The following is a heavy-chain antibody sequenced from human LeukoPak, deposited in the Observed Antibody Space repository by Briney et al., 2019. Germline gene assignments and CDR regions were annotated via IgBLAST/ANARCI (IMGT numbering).Heavy chain of an antibody. J-gene: IGHJ4*02. CDR2: IYYSGST. V-gene: IGHV4-39*01. Sequence: SETLSLTCTVSGGSISSSSYYWGWIRQPPGKGLEWIGSIYYSGSTYYNPSLKSRVTISVDTSKNQFSLKLTSVTAADTAVYYCARALSVVTSCFDYWGQGTLVTVSS. CDR1: GGSISSSSYY. D-gene: IGHD4-23*01. CDR3: ARALSVVTSCFDY.